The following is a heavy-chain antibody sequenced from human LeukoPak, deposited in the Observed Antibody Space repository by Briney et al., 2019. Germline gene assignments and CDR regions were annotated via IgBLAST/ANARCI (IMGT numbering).Heavy chain of an antibody. J-gene: IGHJ3*02. CDR3: ARYLENAFDI. Sequence: GASVKVSCKASGGTFSSYAISWVRQAPGQGLEWMGWISAYNGNTNYAQKFQGRVTMTRDMSTSTVYMELSSLRSEDTAVYYCARYLENAFDIWGQGTMVTVSS. D-gene: IGHD2-2*01. CDR2: ISAYNGNT. CDR1: GGTFSSYA. V-gene: IGHV1-18*01.